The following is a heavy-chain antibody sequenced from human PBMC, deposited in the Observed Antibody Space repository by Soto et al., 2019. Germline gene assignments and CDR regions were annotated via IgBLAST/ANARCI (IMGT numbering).Heavy chain of an antibody. V-gene: IGHV3-23*01. Sequence: GGSLRLSCAASGFTFSSYAMSWVRQAPGKGLEWVSAISGSGGSTYYADSVKGRFTISRDNSKNTLYLQMNSLRAEDTAVYYCAKLNYYDSSGTFDYWGQGTLVTSPQ. CDR3: AKLNYYDSSGTFDY. D-gene: IGHD3-22*01. CDR1: GFTFSSYA. J-gene: IGHJ4*02. CDR2: ISGSGGST.